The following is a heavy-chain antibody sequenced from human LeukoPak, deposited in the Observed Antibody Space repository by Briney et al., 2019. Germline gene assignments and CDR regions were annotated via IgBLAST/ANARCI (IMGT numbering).Heavy chain of an antibody. D-gene: IGHD3-22*01. CDR2: IYPGDSDT. Sequence: PGGSLRLSCNGSGYSFTSYWIGWVRQMPRKGLEWMGIIYPGDSDTRYSPSFQGQVTISADKSISTAYLQWSSMKASDTAMYYCARLNYYDCSGYYWGEGWFDPWGQGTLVTVSS. CDR1: GYSFTSYW. V-gene: IGHV5-51*01. CDR3: ARLNYYDCSGYYWGEGWFDP. J-gene: IGHJ5*02.